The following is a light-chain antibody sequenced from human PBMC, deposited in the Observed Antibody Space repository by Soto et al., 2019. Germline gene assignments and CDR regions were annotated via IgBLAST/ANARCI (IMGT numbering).Light chain of an antibody. CDR1: SSDVGGYNY. V-gene: IGLV2-14*01. CDR2: EVS. J-gene: IGLJ1*01. CDR3: SSYTYTSTIYV. Sequence: QSVLTQPASVSGSPGQSITISCTGTSSDVGGYNYVSWYQQHPGKAPKLMIYEVSNRPSGVSNRFSGSKSGNTASLTISGLQPEAEDESYCSSYTYTSTIYVFGTGTKLTVL.